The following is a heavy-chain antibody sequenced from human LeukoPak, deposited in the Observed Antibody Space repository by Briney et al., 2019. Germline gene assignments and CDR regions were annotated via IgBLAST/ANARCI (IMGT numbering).Heavy chain of an antibody. J-gene: IGHJ3*02. D-gene: IGHD2-21*02. CDR1: GYTFTSYD. V-gene: IGHV1-8*03. CDR3: AKFLSVVTANGDAFDI. CDR2: MNPNSGNT. Sequence: ASVKVSCKASGYTFTSYDINWVRQATGQGLEWMGWMNPNSGNTGYAQKFQGRATITRNTSISTAYMELSSLRSEDTAVYYCAKFLSVVTANGDAFDIWGQGTMVTVSS.